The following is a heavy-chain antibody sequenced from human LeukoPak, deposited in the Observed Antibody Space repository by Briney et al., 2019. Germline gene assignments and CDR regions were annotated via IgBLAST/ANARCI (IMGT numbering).Heavy chain of an antibody. Sequence: SGGSLRLSCAASGFTFSSYSMNWVRQAPGKGLEWVSSISSSSSYIYYADSVKGRFTISRDNAKNSLYLQMNSLRAEDTAVYYCARDSPFGVAAKPEDWYFDLWGRGTLVTVSS. J-gene: IGHJ2*01. CDR2: ISSSSSYI. CDR3: ARDSPFGVAAKPEDWYFDL. D-gene: IGHD3-3*01. V-gene: IGHV3-21*04. CDR1: GFTFSSYS.